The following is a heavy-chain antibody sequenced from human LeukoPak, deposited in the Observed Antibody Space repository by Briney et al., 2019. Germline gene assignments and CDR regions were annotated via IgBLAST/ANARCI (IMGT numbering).Heavy chain of an antibody. Sequence: ASVKVSCKASGYTFTDYYMHWVRQAPGQGLEWMGWINPRSGGTNYAQKFQGRVTMTRDTSISAAYMDLSRLISDDAAVYYCARGDDYGDYWGLYWGQGTLVTVFS. CDR3: ARGDDYGDYWGLY. V-gene: IGHV1-2*02. CDR1: GYTFTDYY. CDR2: INPRSGGT. J-gene: IGHJ4*02. D-gene: IGHD4-17*01.